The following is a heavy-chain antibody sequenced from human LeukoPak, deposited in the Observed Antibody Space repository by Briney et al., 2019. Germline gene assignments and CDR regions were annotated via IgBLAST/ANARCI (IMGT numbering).Heavy chain of an antibody. V-gene: IGHV3-33*01. CDR3: ARDHEYSSGWYNYYYYGMDV. CDR2: IWYDGSNK. CDR1: GFTFSSYG. J-gene: IGHJ6*02. D-gene: IGHD6-19*01. Sequence: PGGSLRLSCAASGFTFSSYGMHWVRQAPGKGLEWVAVIWYDGSNKYYADSVKGRFTISRDNSKNTLYLQMNSLRAEETAVYYCARDHEYSSGWYNYYYYGMDVWGQGTTVTVSS.